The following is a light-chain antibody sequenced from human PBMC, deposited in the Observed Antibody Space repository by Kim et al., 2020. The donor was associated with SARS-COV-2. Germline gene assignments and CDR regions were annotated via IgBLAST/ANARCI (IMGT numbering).Light chain of an antibody. Sequence: GQSVTISCTGTSSDVGYYNYGSWYQQHPGKAPKLMIYEVSKRPSGVPDRFSGSKSGNTASLTVSGLQAEDEADYYCSSYAGSNSVVFGGGTQLTVL. CDR2: EVS. V-gene: IGLV2-8*01. CDR1: SSDVGYYNY. J-gene: IGLJ2*01. CDR3: SSYAGSNSVV.